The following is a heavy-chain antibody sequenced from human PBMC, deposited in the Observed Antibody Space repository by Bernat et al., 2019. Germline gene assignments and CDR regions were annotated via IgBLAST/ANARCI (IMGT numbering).Heavy chain of an antibody. CDR3: ARDGSPMVQGVSMLIDY. CDR2: INTNTGNP. J-gene: IGHJ4*02. D-gene: IGHD3-10*01. Sequence: QVQLVQSGSELKKPGASVKVSCKASGYTFTSYAMNWVRQAPGQGLEWMRWINTNTGNPTYAQGFTGRFVFSLDTSVSTAYLQISSLKAEDTAVYYCARDGSPMVQGVSMLIDYWGQGTLVTVSS. CDR1: GYTFTSYA. V-gene: IGHV7-4-1*02.